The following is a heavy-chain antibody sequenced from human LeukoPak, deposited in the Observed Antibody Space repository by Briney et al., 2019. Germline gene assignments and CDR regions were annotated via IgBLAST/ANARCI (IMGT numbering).Heavy chain of an antibody. D-gene: IGHD3-16*01. CDR2: ISGSGGST. Sequence: GGSLRLSCAASGFTFSWHGFHWVRQAPGKGLEWVSAISGSGGSTYYADSVEGRFTISRDNSKNTLYLQMNSLRAEDTAVYYCAGLRLYFDYWGQGTLVTVSS. CDR1: GFTFSWHG. V-gene: IGHV3-23*01. CDR3: AGLRLYFDY. J-gene: IGHJ4*02.